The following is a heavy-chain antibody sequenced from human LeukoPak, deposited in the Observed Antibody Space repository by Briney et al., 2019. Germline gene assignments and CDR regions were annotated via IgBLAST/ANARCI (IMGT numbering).Heavy chain of an antibody. D-gene: IGHD1-1*01. CDR1: GFTFSSYW. J-gene: IGHJ4*02. CDR2: IKQDESEK. CDR3: ARDKIEGPTKLDY. V-gene: IGHV3-7*01. Sequence: PGGSLRLSCAASGFTFSSYWMSWVGQAPGKGLEWVANIKQDESEKYYVDSVKARFTISRDNAKNSLYLQMHSLRAEDTAVYYCARDKIEGPTKLDYWGQGILVTVSS.